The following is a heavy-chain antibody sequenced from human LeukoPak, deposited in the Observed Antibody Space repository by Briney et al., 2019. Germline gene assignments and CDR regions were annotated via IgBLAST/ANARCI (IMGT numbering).Heavy chain of an antibody. CDR1: GGSISSGGYY. CDR3: ARVRVAARPDDAFDI. Sequence: SETLSLTCTVSGGSISSGGYYWSWIRQHPGKGLEWIVYIYYSGSTYYNPSLKSRVTISVDTSKNQFSLKLSSVTAADTAVYYCARVRVAARPDDAFDIWGQGTMVTVSS. J-gene: IGHJ3*02. V-gene: IGHV4-31*03. CDR2: IYYSGST. D-gene: IGHD6-6*01.